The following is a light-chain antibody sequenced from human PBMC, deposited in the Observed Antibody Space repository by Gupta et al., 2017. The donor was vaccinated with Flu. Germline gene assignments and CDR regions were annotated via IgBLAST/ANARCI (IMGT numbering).Light chain of an antibody. CDR1: SGDGGGYNY. CDR3: SANAGSIVI. J-gene: IGLJ2*01. CDR2: EVK. Sequence: SGTISCTGTSGDGGGYNYRPRYQHPPGKAPKLMIYEVKKRPAGVPDRFSGSRSGNTASLTVSGLQADDEANYYCSANAGSIVIFGGGTKLTVL. V-gene: IGLV2-8*01.